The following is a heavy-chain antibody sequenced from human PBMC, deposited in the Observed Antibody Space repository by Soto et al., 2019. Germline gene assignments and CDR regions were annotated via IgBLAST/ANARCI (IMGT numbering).Heavy chain of an antibody. Sequence: SQTQSLTCAVAYGYIRSINWWSWVRQPPGKGLEWIGEIYHSENTYYNPSLMSRVAISVDTSKNQFSLKLSSVTAADTAVYYCARLNGYCISTNCHGYYGMDVWGQGTTVTVSS. CDR3: ARLNGYCISTNCHGYYGMDV. CDR1: YGYIRSINW. J-gene: IGHJ6*02. D-gene: IGHD2-2*01. CDR2: IYHSENT. V-gene: IGHV4-4*02.